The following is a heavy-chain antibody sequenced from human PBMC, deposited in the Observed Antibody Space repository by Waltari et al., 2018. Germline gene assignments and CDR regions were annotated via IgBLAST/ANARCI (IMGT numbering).Heavy chain of an antibody. J-gene: IGHJ3*02. CDR2: FEPEDGET. Sequence: QVQLVQSGAEVKKPGASVQVSCKVSGYTLTELSLHWVRQAPGKGLEWMGGFEPEDGETIYAQKFQGRVTMTEDTSTDTAYMELSSLRSEDTAVYYCATGIYDSSGYYYRDAFDIWGQGTMVTVSS. V-gene: IGHV1-24*01. D-gene: IGHD3-22*01. CDR3: ATGIYDSSGYYYRDAFDI. CDR1: GYTLTELS.